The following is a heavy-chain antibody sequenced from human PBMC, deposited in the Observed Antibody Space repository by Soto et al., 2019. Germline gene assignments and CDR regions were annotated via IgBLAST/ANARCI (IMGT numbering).Heavy chain of an antibody. D-gene: IGHD6-13*01. V-gene: IGHV4-34*01. Sequence: KASETLSLTCAVYGGSFSGYYWSWIRQPPGKGLEWIGEINHSGSTNYNPSLKSRVTISVDTSKNQFSLRLTSVTAADTAVYFCARHYITATGLFVSTLTGYYFDFWGQGT. CDR2: INHSGST. CDR1: GGSFSGYY. J-gene: IGHJ4*02. CDR3: ARHYITATGLFVSTLTGYYFDF.